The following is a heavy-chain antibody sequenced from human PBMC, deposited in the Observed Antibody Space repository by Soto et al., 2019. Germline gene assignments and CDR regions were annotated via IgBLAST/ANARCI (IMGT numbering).Heavy chain of an antibody. CDR1: GYSFTNYL. J-gene: IGHJ6*02. CDR3: ARDRYYYDSSGDYPLIYDDYGMDV. Sequence: QVQLVQSGAEVKKPGASVRVSCMTSGYSFTNYLMHWVRQAPGQRLEWMGWINAGNGNTKYSQKFQGRVTITRDTSASTAYMEVSSLRSEDTAVYFCARDRYYYDSSGDYPLIYDDYGMDVWGQGTTVTVSS. CDR2: INAGNGNT. V-gene: IGHV1-3*01. D-gene: IGHD3-22*01.